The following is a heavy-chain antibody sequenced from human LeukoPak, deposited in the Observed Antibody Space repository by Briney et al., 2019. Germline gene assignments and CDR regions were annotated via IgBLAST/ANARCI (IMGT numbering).Heavy chain of an antibody. CDR3: ARVQGQLWPYYFDY. Sequence: SETLSLTCTLSAGSISSYYWSCIRQPPGKGLEWIGYIYYSGRTNYNPSLKSRVTISVDTSKNQFSLKLSSVTAADTAVYYCARVQGQLWPYYFDYWGQGILVTVSS. CDR1: AGSISSYY. V-gene: IGHV4-59*01. D-gene: IGHD5-18*01. CDR2: IYYSGRT. J-gene: IGHJ4*02.